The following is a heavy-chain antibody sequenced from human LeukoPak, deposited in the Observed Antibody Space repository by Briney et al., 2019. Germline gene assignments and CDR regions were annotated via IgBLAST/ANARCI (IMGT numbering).Heavy chain of an antibody. J-gene: IGHJ3*02. CDR3: ARYCSSTSCYEAFDI. V-gene: IGHV1-46*01. Sequence: GASVKVSCKASGYTFTSYYMHWVRQAPGQGLEWMGLINPSGGSTSYAQKFQGRVTMTRDTSTSTVYMELSGLRSEDTAVYYCARYCSSTSCYEAFDIWGQGTMVTVSS. CDR1: GYTFTSYY. CDR2: INPSGGST. D-gene: IGHD2-2*01.